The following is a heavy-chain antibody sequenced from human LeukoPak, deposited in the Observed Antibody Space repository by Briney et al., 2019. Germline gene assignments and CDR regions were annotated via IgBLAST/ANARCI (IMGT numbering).Heavy chain of an antibody. Sequence: GGSLRLSCAASGXTFSTYWMHWVRQGPGKGLVWVSRINSDGSSTTYADSVKGRFTISRDNAKNTLYLQMNSLSAEDTAVYYCARRGYYDSSGNGFDYWGQGTLVTVSS. CDR2: INSDGSST. J-gene: IGHJ4*02. V-gene: IGHV3-74*01. D-gene: IGHD3-22*01. CDR1: GXTFSTYW. CDR3: ARRGYYDSSGNGFDY.